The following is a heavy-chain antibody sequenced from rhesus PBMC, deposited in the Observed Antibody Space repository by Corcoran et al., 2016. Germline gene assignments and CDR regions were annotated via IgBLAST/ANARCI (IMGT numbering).Heavy chain of an antibody. CDR1: GFTFSSYG. J-gene: IGHJ4*01. D-gene: IGHD4-23*01. CDR3: AKDRLYINYPYYFDY. CDR2: INSGGGST. Sequence: EVQLVETGGGLVQPGGSLKLSCAASGFTFSSYGMSWVRQAPGNGLEWVSAINSGGGSTYYADSVKGRFTISRDNSKNTLSLQMSSLRAEDTAIYYCAKDRLYINYPYYFDYWGQGVLVTVSS. V-gene: IGHV3S5*01.